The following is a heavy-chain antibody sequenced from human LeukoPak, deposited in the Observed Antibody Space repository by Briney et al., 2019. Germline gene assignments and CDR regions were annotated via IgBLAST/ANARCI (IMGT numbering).Heavy chain of an antibody. CDR1: GFALSSHW. CDR3: ARDHFRYTDY. CDR2: ISSSSSYI. J-gene: IGHJ4*02. V-gene: IGHV3-21*01. D-gene: IGHD5-18*01. Sequence: GGSLRLSCAASGFALSSHWMTWVRQVPGKGLEWVSSISSSSSYIYYADSVKGRFTISRDNAKNSLYLQMNSLRAEDTAVYYCARDHFRYTDYWGQGTLVTVSS.